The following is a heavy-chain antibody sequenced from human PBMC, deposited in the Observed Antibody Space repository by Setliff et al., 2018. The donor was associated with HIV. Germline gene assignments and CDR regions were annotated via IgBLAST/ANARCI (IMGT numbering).Heavy chain of an antibody. CDR2: ISYNSGNT. Sequence: ASVKVSCKASGYTFTSYDINWVRQATGQGLEWMGWISYNSGNTHYSQRLQDRGTMTVDTLTATVYMELTSLRSDDTAVYYCASQTGGRRAFEIWGQGTVVTVSS. J-gene: IGHJ3*02. V-gene: IGHV1-18*01. CDR1: GYTFTSYD. D-gene: IGHD3-16*01. CDR3: ASQTGGRRAFEI.